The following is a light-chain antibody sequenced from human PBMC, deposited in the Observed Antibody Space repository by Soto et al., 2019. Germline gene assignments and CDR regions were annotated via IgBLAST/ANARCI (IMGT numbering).Light chain of an antibody. Sequence: EIVLTQSPGTLSLSPGERATLSCRASQSVSSSYLAWYQQKPGQAPRLLIYGASSRATGIPDRFSGSGSGTHFPLAISRLEAEDYAVYYCQQYGSSPPYTFGQGTKLEIK. CDR1: QSVSSSY. CDR2: GAS. CDR3: QQYGSSPPYT. V-gene: IGKV3-20*01. J-gene: IGKJ2*01.